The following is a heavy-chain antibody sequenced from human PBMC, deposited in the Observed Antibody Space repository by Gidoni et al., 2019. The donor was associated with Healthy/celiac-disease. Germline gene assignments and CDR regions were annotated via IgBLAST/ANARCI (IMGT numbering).Heavy chain of an antibody. D-gene: IGHD5-12*01. CDR2: ITPFNGNT. Sequence: QMQLVQSGAEVKKPGSSVKVSCKASGYTFTYRYLHWVRQAPGQALEWMGWITPFNGNTNYAQKFQDRVTITRDRSMSTAYMELSSLRSEDTAMYYCVATPQKGYFDYWGQGTLVTVSS. V-gene: IGHV1-45*02. CDR1: GYTFTYRY. CDR3: VATPQKGYFDY. J-gene: IGHJ4*02.